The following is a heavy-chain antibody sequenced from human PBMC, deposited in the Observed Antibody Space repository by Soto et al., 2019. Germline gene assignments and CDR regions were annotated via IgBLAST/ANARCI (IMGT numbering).Heavy chain of an antibody. CDR2: IIPIFGTA. D-gene: IGHD3-10*01. Sequence: QVQLVQSGAEVKKPGSSVKVSCKASGGTFSSYAISWVRQAPGQGLEWMGGIIPIFGTANYAQKFQGRVTITANESTSTADMELSSLRSEDTAVYYCVTDWGGGGAFDIWGQGTMVTVSS. J-gene: IGHJ3*02. V-gene: IGHV1-69*01. CDR3: VTDWGGGGAFDI. CDR1: GGTFSSYA.